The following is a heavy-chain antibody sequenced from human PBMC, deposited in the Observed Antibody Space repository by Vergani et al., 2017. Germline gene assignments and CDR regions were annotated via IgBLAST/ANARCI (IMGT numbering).Heavy chain of an antibody. CDR1: GFTFSSYG. V-gene: IGHV3-30*18. CDR2: ISYEGSNK. Sequence: QVQLVESGGGVVQPGRSLRLSCAASGFTFSSYGMHWVRQAPGKGLEWVAGISYEGSNKYYADSVKGQFTISRDNSKNKLYLQMNGLRAEDTAVYYCAKDLWFGELPLDAFDIWGQGTMVTVSS. CDR3: AKDLWFGELPLDAFDI. J-gene: IGHJ3*02. D-gene: IGHD3-10*01.